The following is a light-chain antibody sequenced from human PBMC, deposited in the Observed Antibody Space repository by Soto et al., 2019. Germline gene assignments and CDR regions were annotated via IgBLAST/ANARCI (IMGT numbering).Light chain of an antibody. CDR1: SSDVGGYKF. Sequence: QSALTQPASVSGSPGQSITISCTGSSSDVGGYKFVSWYQQHPGKAPKLIIFEVTSRPSGVSNRFSGSKSGNTASLTISGLQAEDEADYYCSSYTSSASLVFGTGTKSPS. CDR2: EVT. V-gene: IGLV2-14*01. J-gene: IGLJ1*01. CDR3: SSYTSSASLV.